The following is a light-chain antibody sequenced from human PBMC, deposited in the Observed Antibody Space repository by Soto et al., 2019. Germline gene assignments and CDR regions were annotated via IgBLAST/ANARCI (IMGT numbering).Light chain of an antibody. Sequence: QSALTQPASVSGSPGQSITISCTGTSSDIGGYNYVSWYQQHPGKAPKLMIYEVTNRPSGFSNRFSGSKSGNTASLTISGLQAEDEADYYCSSYTSSSTLGLVFGGGTKLTVL. CDR1: SSDIGGYNY. V-gene: IGLV2-14*01. J-gene: IGLJ3*02. CDR3: SSYTSSSTLGLV. CDR2: EVT.